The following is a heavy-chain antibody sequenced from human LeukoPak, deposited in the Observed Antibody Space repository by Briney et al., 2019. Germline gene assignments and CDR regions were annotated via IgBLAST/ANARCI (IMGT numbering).Heavy chain of an antibody. CDR2: IIPIFGTA. D-gene: IGHD2-15*01. V-gene: IGHV1-69*13. Sequence: SVKVSCKASGGTFSSYAISWVRPAPGQGLEWMGGIIPIFGTANYAQKFQGRVTITADESTSTAYMELSSLRSEDTAVYYCALLGVAPQNNWFDPWGQGTLVTVSS. CDR1: GGTFSSYA. J-gene: IGHJ5*02. CDR3: ALLGVAPQNNWFDP.